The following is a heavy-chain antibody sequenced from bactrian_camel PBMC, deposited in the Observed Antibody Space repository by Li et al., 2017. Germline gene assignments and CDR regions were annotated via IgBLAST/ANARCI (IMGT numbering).Heavy chain of an antibody. V-gene: IGHV3-1*01. D-gene: IGHD2*01. CDR2: IDWSGDGI. J-gene: IGHJ4*01. CDR3: AKSNVGFNCGYLLSEYNF. Sequence: DVQLVESGGGLVQPGGSLRLSCVASAFTGEGAGMGWVRQAPGKGLEWVSSIFTIDWSGDGINYADSVKGRFTISQDIAKNTMYLQMNSLKPEDTARYYCAKSNVGFNCGYLLSEYNFWGRGTQVTVS. CDR1: AFTGEGAG.